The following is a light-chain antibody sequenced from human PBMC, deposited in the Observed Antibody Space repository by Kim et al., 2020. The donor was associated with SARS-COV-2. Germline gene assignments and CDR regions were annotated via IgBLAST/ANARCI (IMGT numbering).Light chain of an antibody. CDR1: SSNIGSGYD. CDR2: AYT. CDR3: QTFDNSLDAWV. V-gene: IGLV1-40*01. J-gene: IGLJ3*02. Sequence: QRVTISCSGTSSNIGSGYDVHWYQQLPRTAPKLLIYAYTTRPSGVPDRFSGSTSGTSASLAITGLQPEDEADYFCQTFDNSLDAWVFGGGTQLTVL.